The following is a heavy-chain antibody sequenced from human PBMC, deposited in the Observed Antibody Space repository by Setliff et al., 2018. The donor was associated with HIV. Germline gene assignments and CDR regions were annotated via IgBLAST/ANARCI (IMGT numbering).Heavy chain of an antibody. Sequence: GGSLRLSCAASGFTFSRYEMNWVRQAPGKGLEWVSYISYTSTYTGFADSVKGRFTISRDNAKNSVYLQMNSLRVEDTAMYFCARGEITVAGLFEYWGQGTLVTVSS. CDR1: GFTFSRYE. D-gene: IGHD6-19*01. CDR2: ISYTSTYT. J-gene: IGHJ4*02. CDR3: ARGEITVAGLFEY. V-gene: IGHV3-21*05.